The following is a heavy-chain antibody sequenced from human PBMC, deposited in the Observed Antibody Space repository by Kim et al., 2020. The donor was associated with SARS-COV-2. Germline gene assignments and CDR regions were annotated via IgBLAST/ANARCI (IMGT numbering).Heavy chain of an antibody. V-gene: IGHV3-9*01. J-gene: IGHJ4*02. Sequence: GGSLRLSCAASGFTFDDYAMHWVRQAPGKGLEWVSGISWNSGSIGYADSVKGRFTISRDNAKNSLYLQMNSLRAEDTALYYCAKDLYYDILTGYSPFDYWGQGTLVTVSS. CDR1: GFTFDDYA. CDR2: ISWNSGSI. D-gene: IGHD3-9*01. CDR3: AKDLYYDILTGYSPFDY.